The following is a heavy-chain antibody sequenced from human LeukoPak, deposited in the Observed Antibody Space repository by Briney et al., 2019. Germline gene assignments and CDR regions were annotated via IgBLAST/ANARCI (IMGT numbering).Heavy chain of an antibody. CDR3: ARETSYRFDP. CDR2: IKSDGSGT. J-gene: IGHJ5*02. Sequence: GGSLRLPCAASGFTFSSYWMKWVRQAPGKGLVWVSSIKSDGSGTTYADSVKGRFTISRDNAKNTLYLQMNSLGDEDTAVYYCARETSYRFDPWGQGTLVIVSS. CDR1: GFTFSSYW. V-gene: IGHV3-74*01.